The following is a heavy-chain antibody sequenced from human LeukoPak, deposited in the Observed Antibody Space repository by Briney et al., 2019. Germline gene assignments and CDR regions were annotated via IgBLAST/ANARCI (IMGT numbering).Heavy chain of an antibody. CDR1: GFTFSSYA. J-gene: IGHJ6*03. D-gene: IGHD5-18*01. V-gene: IGHV3-30*01. CDR3: AREGKVSGSYGYYYYYYMDV. CDR2: ISYDGSNK. Sequence: PGGSLRLSCAASGFTFSSYAMHWVRQAPGKGLEWVAVISYDGSNKYYADSVKGRFTISRDNSKNTLYLQMNSLRAEDTAVYYCAREGKVSGSYGYYYYYYMDVWGKGTMVTVSS.